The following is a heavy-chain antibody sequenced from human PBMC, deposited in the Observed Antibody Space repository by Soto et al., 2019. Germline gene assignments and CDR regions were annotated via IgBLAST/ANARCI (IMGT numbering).Heavy chain of an antibody. CDR1: GDSVSNDTAA. CDR2: TYYRSKWKY. V-gene: IGHV6-1*01. J-gene: IGHJ4*02. Sequence: SQTLSLTCTISGDSVSNDTAAWNWIKQSPSRGLEWLGRTYYRSKWKYDYAVSVKSRITINPDTSKNQFSLQLRSVTPEDAAVYYCARDCHHGDYVPHDFWGQGSLVTVSS. D-gene: IGHD4-17*01. CDR3: ARDCHHGDYVPHDF.